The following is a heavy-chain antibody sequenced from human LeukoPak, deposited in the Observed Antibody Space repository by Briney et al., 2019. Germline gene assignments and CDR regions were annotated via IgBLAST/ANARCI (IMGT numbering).Heavy chain of an antibody. D-gene: IGHD2-2*01. V-gene: IGHV4-4*07. CDR2: IYTSGST. Sequence: SETLSLTCTVSGGSISSYYWSWIRQPAGKGLEWIGRIYTSGSTNYNPSLKSRVTISVDKSKNQFSLKLSSVTAADTAVYYCARENRWAIGYCSSTSCPGGADIWGQGTMVTVSS. J-gene: IGHJ3*02. CDR3: ARENRWAIGYCSSTSCPGGADI. CDR1: GGSISSYY.